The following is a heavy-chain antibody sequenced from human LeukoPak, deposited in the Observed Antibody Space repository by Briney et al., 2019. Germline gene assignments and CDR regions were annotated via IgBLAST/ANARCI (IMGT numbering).Heavy chain of an antibody. D-gene: IGHD5-24*01. CDR3: AKHQMATDAFDI. Sequence: GGSLRLSCAASGFTFSSYAMSWVRQAPGKGLEWVSAISGSGGSTYYADSVKGRFTISRGNSKNTLYLQMNSLRAEDTAVYYCAKHQMATDAFDIWGQGTMVTVSS. CDR2: ISGSGGST. V-gene: IGHV3-23*01. J-gene: IGHJ3*02. CDR1: GFTFSSYA.